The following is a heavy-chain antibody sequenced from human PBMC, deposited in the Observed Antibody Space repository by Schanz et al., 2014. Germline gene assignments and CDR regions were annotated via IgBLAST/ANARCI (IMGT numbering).Heavy chain of an antibody. J-gene: IGHJ4*02. CDR1: RIIFGTYS. V-gene: IGHV3-21*01. D-gene: IGHD2-15*01. CDR3: AREDCSATSCCFRY. Sequence: EAQLVESGGGLVKPGGPLRLSCTASRIIFGTYSMNWIRQTPKGLEWVSSINSRSNFIYYADSVKGRFTISRDNSNNTVYLQMNTLRAEDTAVYYCAREDCSATSCCFRYWGQGTLVTVSS. CDR2: INSRSNFI.